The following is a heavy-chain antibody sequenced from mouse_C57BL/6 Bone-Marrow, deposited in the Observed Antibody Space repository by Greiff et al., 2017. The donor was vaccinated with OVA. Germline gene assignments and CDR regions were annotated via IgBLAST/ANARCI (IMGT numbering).Heavy chain of an antibody. D-gene: IGHD1-1*01. Sequence: QVQLQQSGPELVKPGASVKISCKASGYSFTSYYIHWVKQRPGQGLEWIGWIYPGSGNTKYNEKFKGKATLTADPSSSTAYMQLSSLTSEDSAVYYCARPVVAFDYWGQGTTLTVSS. J-gene: IGHJ2*01. CDR3: ARPVVAFDY. V-gene: IGHV1-66*01. CDR2: IYPGSGNT. CDR1: GYSFTSYY.